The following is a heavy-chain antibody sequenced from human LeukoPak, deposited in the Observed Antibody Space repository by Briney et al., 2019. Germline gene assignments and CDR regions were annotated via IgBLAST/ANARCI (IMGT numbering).Heavy chain of an antibody. D-gene: IGHD6-13*01. CDR3: ANSPAAGINY. Sequence: GGSLRLSCAASGFTFSSYAMSWVRQAPGKGLEWVSAISGSGGSTYYADSVKGRFTISRDNSKNTLYLQMNSLRAKDTAVYYCANSPAAGINYWGQGTLVTVSS. CDR2: ISGSGGST. CDR1: GFTFSSYA. J-gene: IGHJ4*02. V-gene: IGHV3-23*01.